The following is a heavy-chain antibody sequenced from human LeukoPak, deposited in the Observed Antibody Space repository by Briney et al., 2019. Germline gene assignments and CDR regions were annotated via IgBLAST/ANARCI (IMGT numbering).Heavy chain of an antibody. Sequence: PSETLSLTCTVSGVSISSYYWRWIRQPAGKGLEWIGRIYTSGSTNYNPSLKTRVTMSVDTSKNPFSLKLSSVTAADTAVYYCAREGIYYEIDYWGQGTLVTVSS. CDR2: IYTSGST. D-gene: IGHD1-26*01. J-gene: IGHJ4*02. CDR3: AREGIYYEIDY. V-gene: IGHV4-4*07. CDR1: GVSISSYY.